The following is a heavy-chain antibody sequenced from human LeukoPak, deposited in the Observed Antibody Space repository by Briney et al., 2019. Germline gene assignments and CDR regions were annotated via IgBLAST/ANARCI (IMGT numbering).Heavy chain of an antibody. CDR1: GFTFSNYW. D-gene: IGHD6-13*01. V-gene: IGHV3-7*04. CDR3: AKDQYSSSWYADY. J-gene: IGHJ4*02. Sequence: PGGSLRLSCAASGFTFSNYWMSWVRQAPGKGLEWVANIKQDGGEAYNVDSVKGRFTISRDNSKNTLYLQMNSLRAEDTAVYYCAKDQYSSSWYADYWGQGTLVTVSS. CDR2: IKQDGGEA.